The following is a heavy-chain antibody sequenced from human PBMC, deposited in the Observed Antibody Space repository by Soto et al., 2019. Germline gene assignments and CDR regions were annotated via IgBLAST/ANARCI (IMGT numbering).Heavy chain of an antibody. CDR1: GFTFHDYA. Sequence: QPGGSLRLSCATSGFTFHDYAMSWVRQAPGKGLEWVSAIAFTGSATYYADSVKGRFTISRDNSKNIVYLQMNSLRVDDTALYYGGKEVETGRRGVFALWAQRTFVTVSS. CDR3: GKEVETGRRGVFAL. V-gene: IGHV3-23*01. CDR2: IAFTGSAT. J-gene: IGHJ4*02. D-gene: IGHD5-18*01.